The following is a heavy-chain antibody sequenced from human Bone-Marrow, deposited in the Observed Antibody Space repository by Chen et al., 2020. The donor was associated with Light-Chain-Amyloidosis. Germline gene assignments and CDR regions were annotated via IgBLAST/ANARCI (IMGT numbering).Heavy chain of an antibody. CDR3: ARRRDGYNFDY. Sequence: VRQMNGKGLEWMGVIYPDDSDARYSPSFEGQVTISADKSITTAYLQWRSLKASDTAMYYCARRRDGYNFDYWGQGTLVTVSS. D-gene: IGHD5-12*01. V-gene: IGHV5-51*01. CDR2: IYPDDSDA. J-gene: IGHJ4*02.